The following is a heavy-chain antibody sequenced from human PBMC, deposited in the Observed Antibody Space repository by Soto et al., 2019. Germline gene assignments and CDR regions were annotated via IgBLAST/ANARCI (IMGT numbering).Heavy chain of an antibody. J-gene: IGHJ4*02. CDR1: GGTFSSYA. Sequence: SVKVSCKASGGTFSSYAISWVRQAPGQGLEWMGGIVPIFGTANYAQKFQGRVTITADESTSTAYMELSSLRSEDTAVYYCASIYGDYGSLDYWGQGTLVTVSS. V-gene: IGHV1-69*13. D-gene: IGHD4-17*01. CDR3: ASIYGDYGSLDY. CDR2: IVPIFGTA.